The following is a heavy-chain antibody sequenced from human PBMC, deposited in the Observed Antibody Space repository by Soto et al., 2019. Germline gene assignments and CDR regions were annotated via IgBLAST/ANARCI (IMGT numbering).Heavy chain of an antibody. Sequence: SETLSLTCTVSGGSISSDYYSWSWIRQPPGKGLEWIGYIYHSGNTFYSPSLSSRVTFSIDMSKNQVSLKLRSVTAADTAVYYCARHTPVVGDFFDPWGQGVMITLSS. CDR2: IYHSGNT. V-gene: IGHV4-30-2*01. J-gene: IGHJ5*02. CDR1: GGSISSDYYS. D-gene: IGHD3-3*01. CDR3: ARHTPVVGDFFDP.